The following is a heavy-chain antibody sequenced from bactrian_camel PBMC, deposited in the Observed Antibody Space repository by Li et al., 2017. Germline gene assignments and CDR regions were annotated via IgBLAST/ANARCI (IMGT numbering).Heavy chain of an antibody. D-gene: IGHD3*01. J-gene: IGHJ4*01. CDR2: IGSDFAGGST. Sequence: VQLVESGGALVQPGGSLRLSCQASGFTFSSYTMSWVRQAPGKGLEWVSSIGSDFAGGSTYYADSVKGRFTISRDNARGTVYLQMNPLKSEDTALYYCTAVTVLPGYRYDLNYWGQGTQVTVS. V-gene: IGHV3S31*01. CDR1: GFTFSSYT. CDR3: TAVTVLPGYRYDLNY.